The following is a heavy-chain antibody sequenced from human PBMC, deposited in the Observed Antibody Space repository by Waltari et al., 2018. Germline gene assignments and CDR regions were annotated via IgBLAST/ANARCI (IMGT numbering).Heavy chain of an antibody. D-gene: IGHD5-18*01. J-gene: IGHJ5*02. Sequence: QVQLQESGPGLVKPSETLSLTCTVSGGSISSHYWSWIWQPPGKGLEWIGYIYYSGRTNYNPALKSRVTISVDTSKNQFSLKLSSVTAADTAVYYCAREIGYSYSGWYNWFDPWGQGTLVTVSS. CDR2: IYYSGRT. CDR3: AREIGYSYSGWYNWFDP. V-gene: IGHV4-59*11. CDR1: GGSISSHY.